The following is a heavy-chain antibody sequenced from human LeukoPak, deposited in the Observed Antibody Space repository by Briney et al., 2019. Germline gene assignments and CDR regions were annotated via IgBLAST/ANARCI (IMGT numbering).Heavy chain of an antibody. D-gene: IGHD5-12*01. CDR3: ARDSPRGKSGYDFDS. CDR2: IYSGGST. J-gene: IGHJ4*02. Sequence: GGSLRLSCAASGFTIISNYMSWVRQAPGRGLEWVSVIYSGGSTYYADSVKGRFTISRDRSKNTLYLQMNSLRAEDTAVYYCARDSPRGKSGYDFDSWGQGTLVTVSS. V-gene: IGHV3-53*01. CDR1: GFTIISNY.